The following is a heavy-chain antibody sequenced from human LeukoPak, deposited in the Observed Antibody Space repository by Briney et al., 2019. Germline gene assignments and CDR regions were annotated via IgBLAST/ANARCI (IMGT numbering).Heavy chain of an antibody. D-gene: IGHD3-22*01. J-gene: IGHJ6*03. CDR1: GGSFSGYY. V-gene: IGHV4-34*01. CDR3: ARIRYYYDSSGYYSPGHYYYYYMDV. CDR2: INHSGST. Sequence: SETLSLTCAVYGGSFSGYYWSWIRQPPGKGLEWIGEINHSGSTYYNPSLKSRVTISVDTSKNQFSLKLSSVTAADTAVYYCARIRYYYDSSGYYSPGHYYYYYMDVWGKGTTVTVSS.